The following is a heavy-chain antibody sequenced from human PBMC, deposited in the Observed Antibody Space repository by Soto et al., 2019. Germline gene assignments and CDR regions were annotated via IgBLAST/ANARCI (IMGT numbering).Heavy chain of an antibody. Sequence: SETLSLTCAVYGGSFSGYYWSWIRQPPGKGLEWIGEINHSGSTNYNPSLKSRVTISVDTSKNQFSLKLSSVTAADTAVYYCARGGLSSSGWYLGYYYYGMDVWGQGTTVTVSS. V-gene: IGHV4-34*01. CDR1: GGSFSGYY. CDR2: INHSGST. D-gene: IGHD6-19*01. J-gene: IGHJ6*02. CDR3: ARGGLSSSGWYLGYYYYGMDV.